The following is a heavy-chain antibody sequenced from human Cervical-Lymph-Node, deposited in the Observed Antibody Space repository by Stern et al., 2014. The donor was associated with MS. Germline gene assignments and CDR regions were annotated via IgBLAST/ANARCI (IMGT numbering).Heavy chain of an antibody. CDR1: GFIFSNYG. V-gene: IGHV3-33*01. J-gene: IGHJ4*02. CDR3: ATGLMFDF. Sequence: VQLVESGGDVVQPGRSLRLSCAPSGFIFSNYGFHWARQAPGKGLEWVAVIWFDGTYKYYADSVKGRFIISRDDSNNTVYLQMNNLRVEDMAIYYCATGLMFDFWGQGTLVTVSS. CDR2: IWFDGTYK. D-gene: IGHD2-8*01.